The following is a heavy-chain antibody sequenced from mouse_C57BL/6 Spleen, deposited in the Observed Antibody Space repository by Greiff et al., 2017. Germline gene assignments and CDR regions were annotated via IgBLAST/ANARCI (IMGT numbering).Heavy chain of an antibody. J-gene: IGHJ2*01. CDR3: ARCDYDEGDFDD. CDR1: GYAFSSSW. CDR2: IYPGDGDT. Sequence: VQLQQSGPELVKPGASVKISCKASGYAFSSSWMNWVKQRPGKGLEWIGRIYPGDGDTNYNGKFKGKATLTADKSSSTAYMQLSSLTSEDSAVYFCARCDYDEGDFDDGGQGTTLTVSS. D-gene: IGHD2-4*01. V-gene: IGHV1-82*01.